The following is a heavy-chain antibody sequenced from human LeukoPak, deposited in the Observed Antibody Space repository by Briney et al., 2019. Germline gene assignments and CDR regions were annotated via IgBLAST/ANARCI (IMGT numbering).Heavy chain of an antibody. J-gene: IGHJ6*03. CDR3: ARAITMVRGVYYYYMDV. CDR1: GFTFSSYG. D-gene: IGHD3-10*01. Sequence: GGSLRLSCAASGFTFSSYGMNWVRQAPGKGLEWVSSISSSSSYVYYADSVKGRFTISRDNAKNSLYLQMNSLRAEDTAVYYCARAITMVRGVYYYYMDVWGKGTTVTVSS. CDR2: ISSSSSYV. V-gene: IGHV3-21*01.